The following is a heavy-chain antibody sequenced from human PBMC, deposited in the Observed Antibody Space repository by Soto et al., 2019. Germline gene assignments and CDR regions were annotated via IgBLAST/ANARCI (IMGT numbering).Heavy chain of an antibody. D-gene: IGHD3-22*01. V-gene: IGHV1-8*01. CDR1: GYTFTTYD. CDR2: MNPNSGNT. Sequence: QVQLVQSGAEVRKPGASVKVSCKASGYTFTTYDINWVRQATGQGLEWMGWMNPNSGNTVYAQKLQGRVTMTRNTSINTAYMELTSLTSDDTAVYYCARYHYYYGMDVWGQGTTVTVSS. J-gene: IGHJ6*02. CDR3: ARYHYYYGMDV.